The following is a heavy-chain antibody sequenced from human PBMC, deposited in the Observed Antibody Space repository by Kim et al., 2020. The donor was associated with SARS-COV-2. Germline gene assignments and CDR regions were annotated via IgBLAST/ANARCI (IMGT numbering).Heavy chain of an antibody. Sequence: SETLSLTCTVSGDSISTYYFSWIRQRPGKGLEWVAYIYSSGSTNYNPSPRSRVPISFDTSKNQFSLTLNPVSAADTAVSYCSAYGHSRDHWGKGT. V-gene: IGHV4-59*13. J-gene: IGHJ4*02. CDR3: SAYGHSRDH. D-gene: IGHD4-17*01. CDR2: IYSSGST. CDR1: GDSISTYY.